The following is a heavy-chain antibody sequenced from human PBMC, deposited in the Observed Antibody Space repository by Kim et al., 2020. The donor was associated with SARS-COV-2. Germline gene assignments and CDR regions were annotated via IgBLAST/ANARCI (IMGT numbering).Heavy chain of an antibody. CDR1: GFTFSTYS. CDR2: IDSTGRAI. CDR3: ATLDSSGHLGMVES. J-gene: IGHJ5*01. D-gene: IGHD3-22*01. V-gene: IGHV3-48*04. Sequence: GGSLRLSCTASGFTFSTYSMNWVRQAPGKGLEWVSHIDSTGRAIYYAASVKGRFTISRDNTKNSLYLQLNSLRAEDTALYYCATLDSSGHLGMVESWGQGVLVSVSS.